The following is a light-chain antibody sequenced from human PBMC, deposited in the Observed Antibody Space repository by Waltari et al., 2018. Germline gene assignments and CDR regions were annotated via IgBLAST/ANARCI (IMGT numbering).Light chain of an antibody. CDR3: AAWDDTLSAVL. V-gene: IGLV1-47*01. CDR1: RSTIGLNY. Sequence: QSVLTQPPSASGTPGQRVTISCSGSRSTIGLNYVYWYQHLPGTTPKLLIYRNNQRPSGVPDRFSGSKSGTSASLAISGLRSEDEADYYCAAWDDTLSAVLFGGGTNLTVL. J-gene: IGLJ3*02. CDR2: RNN.